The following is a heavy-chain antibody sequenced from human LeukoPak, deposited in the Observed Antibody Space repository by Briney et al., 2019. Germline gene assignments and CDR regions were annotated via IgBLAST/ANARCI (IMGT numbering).Heavy chain of an antibody. CDR2: INTNTGNP. CDR1: GYTFTSYG. CDR3: ARDGAGYSSGWYKVFVFY. J-gene: IGHJ4*02. V-gene: IGHV7-4-1*02. Sequence: ASVKLSCKASGYTFTSYGISWVRQAPGQGLEWMGWINTNTGNPTYAQGFTGRFVFSLDTSVSTAYLQISSLKAEDTAVYYCARDGAGYSSGWYKVFVFYWGQGTLVTVSS. D-gene: IGHD6-19*01.